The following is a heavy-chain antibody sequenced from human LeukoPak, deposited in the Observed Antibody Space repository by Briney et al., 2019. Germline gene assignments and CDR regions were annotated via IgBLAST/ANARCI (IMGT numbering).Heavy chain of an antibody. J-gene: IGHJ6*02. CDR2: IWYDGGNK. V-gene: IGHV3-33*01. CDR1: GFTFSSYG. CDR3: ARSGSGWYGYYYGMDV. D-gene: IGHD6-19*01. Sequence: GRSLRLSCAASGFTFSSYGMHWVRQAPGKGLEWVAVIWYDGGNKYYADSVKGRFTISRDNSKNTLYLQMNSLRAEDTAVYYCARSGSGWYGYYYGMDVWGQGTTVTVSS.